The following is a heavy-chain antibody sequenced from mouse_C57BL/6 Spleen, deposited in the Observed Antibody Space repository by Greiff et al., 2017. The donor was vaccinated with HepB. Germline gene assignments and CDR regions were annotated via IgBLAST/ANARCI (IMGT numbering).Heavy chain of an antibody. CDR1: GYAFSSYW. CDR3: ARSGATVVATGDY. D-gene: IGHD1-1*01. Sequence: VQLQESGAELVKPGASVKISCKASGYAFSSYWMNWVKQRPGKGLEWIGQIYPGDGDTNYNGKFKGKATLTADKSSSTAYMQLSSLTSEDSAVYFCARSGATVVATGDYWGQGTTLTVSS. CDR2: IYPGDGDT. J-gene: IGHJ2*01. V-gene: IGHV1-80*01.